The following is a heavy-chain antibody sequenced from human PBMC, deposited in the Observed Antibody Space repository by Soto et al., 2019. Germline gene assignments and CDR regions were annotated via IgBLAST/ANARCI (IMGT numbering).Heavy chain of an antibody. CDR2: INAGNGNT. V-gene: IGHV1-3*01. CDR3: ARVGGNWNSSPSY. Sequence: QVQLVQSGAEVKKPGASVKVSCKASGYTFTSYAMHWVRQAPGQRLEWMGWINAGNGNTKYSQKFQGRVTMTRDTSASTAYMELSSMSSEDTAVYYCARVGGNWNSSPSYWGQGTLVTVSS. D-gene: IGHD1-7*01. J-gene: IGHJ4*02. CDR1: GYTFTSYA.